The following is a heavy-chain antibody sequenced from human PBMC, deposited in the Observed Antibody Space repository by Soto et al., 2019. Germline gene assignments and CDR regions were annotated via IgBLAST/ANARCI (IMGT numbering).Heavy chain of an antibody. CDR3: VREVQPGGAGY. J-gene: IGHJ4*02. CDR1: GFTFSSYA. V-gene: IGHV3-23*01. Sequence: GGSLRLSCAASGFTFSSYAMSWVRQAPGKGLEWVSAISGSGGSTYYADSVKGRFTISRDNAKNTLYLQMNSLRVEDTALYYCVREVQPGGAGYWGQGTQVTVSS. CDR2: ISGSGGST.